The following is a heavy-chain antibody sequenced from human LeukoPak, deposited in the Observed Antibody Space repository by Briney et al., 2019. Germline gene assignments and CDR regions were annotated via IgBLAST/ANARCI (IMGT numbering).Heavy chain of an antibody. CDR3: ARDLKGRGSGKSFYYYYGMDV. J-gene: IGHJ6*02. D-gene: IGHD3-10*01. CDR1: GGTFSSYA. CDR2: IIPIFGTA. V-gene: IGHV1-69*05. Sequence: SVKVSCKASGGTFSSYAISWVRQAPGQGLEWMGGIIPIFGTANCAQKFQGRVTITTDESTSTAYMELSSLRSEDTAVYYCARDLKGRGSGKSFYYYYGMDVWGQGTTVTVSS.